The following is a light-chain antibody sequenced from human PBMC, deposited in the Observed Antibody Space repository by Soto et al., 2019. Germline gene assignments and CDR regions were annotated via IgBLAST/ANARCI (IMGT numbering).Light chain of an antibody. CDR2: KAS. CDR1: QSISGW. V-gene: IGKV1-5*03. Sequence: DIQLTQSPSTRSSPFGDRVTITCRASQSISGWLAWYQQKPGKAPKLLIYKASSLQSGVPSRFSASVSGTEVTLTISRLKTDDCATYYCQHYNSYPEAFGQGTKVDIK. J-gene: IGKJ1*01. CDR3: QHYNSYPEA.